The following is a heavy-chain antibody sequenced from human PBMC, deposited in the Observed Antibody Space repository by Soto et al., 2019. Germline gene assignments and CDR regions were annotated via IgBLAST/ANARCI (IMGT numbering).Heavy chain of an antibody. CDR2: VRSKANNYAT. Sequence: GSLRLSCAASGFTFSASAVHWVRQASGKGLEWVGRVRSKANNYATAYAASVKGRFTVSRDDSKNTAYLQMNSLKAEDTAVYYCTRLSIYCTNGVCSPLAWGQGTLVTVSS. CDR1: GFTFSASA. CDR3: TRLSIYCTNGVCSPLA. D-gene: IGHD2-8*01. J-gene: IGHJ5*02. V-gene: IGHV3-73*01.